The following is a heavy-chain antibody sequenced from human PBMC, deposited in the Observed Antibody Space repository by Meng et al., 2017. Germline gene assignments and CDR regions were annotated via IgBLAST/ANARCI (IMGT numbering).Heavy chain of an antibody. CDR2: INQSGST. D-gene: IGHD5-12*01. J-gene: IGHJ5*02. Sequence: VVLTMWGAGLMEPSEALYLTCAVYGGLVIGYYWSGIPRPPGKGLEWIGEINQSGSTNYNPSPKSRVTISVDTTKNQFSLKLSSVTAADTAVYYCARGRSIVATRVAWFDPWGQGTLVTVSS. V-gene: IGHV4-34*01. CDR1: GGLVIGYY. CDR3: ARGRSIVATRVAWFDP.